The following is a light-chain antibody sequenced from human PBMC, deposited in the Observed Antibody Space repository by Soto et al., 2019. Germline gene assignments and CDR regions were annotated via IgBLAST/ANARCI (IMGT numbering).Light chain of an antibody. CDR1: QSICSW. J-gene: IGKJ1*01. Sequence: DIQMTQSPSTLSASVGDRVTITCRTSQSICSWLAWYQQKPGKARKLLIYKASSLESGVPSRFSGSGSGTAFTPTTSSLQPDDFANYYCQQYNSYSWTVGQGTKVEIK. CDR3: QQYNSYSWT. V-gene: IGKV1-5*03. CDR2: KAS.